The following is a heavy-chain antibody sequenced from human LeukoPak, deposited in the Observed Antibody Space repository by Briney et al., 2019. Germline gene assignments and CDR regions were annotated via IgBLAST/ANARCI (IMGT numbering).Heavy chain of an antibody. Sequence: GGSLRLSCAASGFTFSSYEMNWVRQAPGKGLEWVPYISSGSSSIFYADSVKGRFTISRDKSKNSLYLQMNSLTTEDTALYYCAKDLRYFDWLTFDYWGRGTLVTVSS. J-gene: IGHJ4*02. CDR1: GFTFSSYE. D-gene: IGHD3-9*01. CDR3: AKDLRYFDWLTFDY. V-gene: IGHV3-48*03. CDR2: ISSGSSSI.